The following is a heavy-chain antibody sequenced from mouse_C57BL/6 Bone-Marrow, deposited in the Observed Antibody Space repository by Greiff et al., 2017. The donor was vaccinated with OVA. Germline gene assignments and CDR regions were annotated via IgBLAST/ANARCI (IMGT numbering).Heavy chain of an antibody. V-gene: IGHV1-54*01. Sequence: VQLQQSGAELVRPGTSVKVSCKASGYAFTNYLIEWVKQRPGQGLEWIGVINPRSGGTKYNEKFKGKATLTADKSASTAYMQLSSLTSVDSAVYFCARRILRAMDYWGQGTSVTVSS. D-gene: IGHD1-1*01. J-gene: IGHJ4*01. CDR3: ARRILRAMDY. CDR2: INPRSGGT. CDR1: GYAFTNYL.